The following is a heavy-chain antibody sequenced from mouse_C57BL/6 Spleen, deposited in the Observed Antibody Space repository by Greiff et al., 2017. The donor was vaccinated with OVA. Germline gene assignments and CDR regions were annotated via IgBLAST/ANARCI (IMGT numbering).Heavy chain of an antibody. CDR1: GYTFTDYE. CDR3: ARTPYYGSSYVEYFDV. J-gene: IGHJ1*03. V-gene: IGHV1-15*01. Sequence: VQLQESGAELVRPGASVTLSCKASGYTFTDYEMHWVKQTPVHGLEWIGAIDPETGGTAYNQKFKDKATLTVDKSSSTAYMQLSSLTSEDSAVYYCARTPYYGSSYVEYFDVWGTGTTVTVSS. CDR2: IDPETGGT. D-gene: IGHD1-1*01.